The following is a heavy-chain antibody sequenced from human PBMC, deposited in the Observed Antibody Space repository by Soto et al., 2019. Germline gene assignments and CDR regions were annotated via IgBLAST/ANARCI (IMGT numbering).Heavy chain of an antibody. CDR1: GFTFTDYG. J-gene: IGHJ4*02. D-gene: IGHD3-22*01. Sequence: QVQLVESGGGVVQPGRSLRLSCADSGFTFTDYGMHWVRQAPGKGLEWVAVISYDGSNKNYADSVKGRFTISRDNSKNTLYLQMNSLRAEDTAVYYCAKDTYYHDSSGYYDFDYWGQGTLVTVSS. V-gene: IGHV3-30*18. CDR3: AKDTYYHDSSGYYDFDY. CDR2: ISYDGSNK.